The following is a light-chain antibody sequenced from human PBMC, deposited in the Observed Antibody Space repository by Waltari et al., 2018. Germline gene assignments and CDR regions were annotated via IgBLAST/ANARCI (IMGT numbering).Light chain of an antibody. CDR2: GNN. Sequence: QSVLTQPPSVSGAPGQRVTISCTGSSPNIGAGFDVQWYQQLPGTAPKLLIFGNNNRPSGVPDRFSGSKSGTSASLAITGLQAEDEADYYCQSYDSSLFVVFGGGTKLTVL. CDR1: SPNIGAGFD. V-gene: IGLV1-40*01. CDR3: QSYDSSLFVV. J-gene: IGLJ2*01.